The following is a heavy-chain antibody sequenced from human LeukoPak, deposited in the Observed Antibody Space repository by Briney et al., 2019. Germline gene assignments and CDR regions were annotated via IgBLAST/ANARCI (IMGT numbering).Heavy chain of an antibody. CDR3: ARARYESRIWPKSRYDYYHYMDV. Sequence: ASVKVFCKASGNTFTSYTIHWVRQAPGQRLEWIGWINAGNGNTKYSQEFQDRVTITRDTSASTGYMELSSLRSEDMGVYYCARARYESRIWPKSRYDYYHYMDVWGKGTTVTVSS. V-gene: IGHV1-3*03. D-gene: IGHD3-3*01. CDR1: GNTFTSYT. J-gene: IGHJ6*03. CDR2: INAGNGNT.